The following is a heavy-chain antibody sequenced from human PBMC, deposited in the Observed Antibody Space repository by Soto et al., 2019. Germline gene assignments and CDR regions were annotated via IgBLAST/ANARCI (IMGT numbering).Heavy chain of an antibody. J-gene: IGHJ2*01. CDR1: GYSFTNYD. CDR3: VRDGGPIGDANWHFDL. V-gene: IGHV1-8*01. CDR2: MSPRSGDT. D-gene: IGHD2-21*01. Sequence: ASVKVSCKASGYSFTNYDINWARQAAGQGLEWLGWMSPRSGDTGYAQKFRGRVTMTRDTSISTAYMELNSLRSDDTAVYYCVRDGGPIGDANWHFDLWGRGTLVTVSS.